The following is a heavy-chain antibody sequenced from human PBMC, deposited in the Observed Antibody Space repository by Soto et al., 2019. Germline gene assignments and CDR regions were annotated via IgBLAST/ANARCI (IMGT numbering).Heavy chain of an antibody. CDR2: ISSSSSTI. CDR1: GFTFSSYS. J-gene: IGHJ4*02. CDR3: ARARYCSGGSCYEPPYFDY. Sequence: PGGSLRLSCAASGFTFSSYSMNWVRQAPGKGLEWVSYISSSSSTIYYADSVKGRFTISRDNAKNSLYLQMNSLRADDTAVYYCARARYCSGGSCYEPPYFDYWGQGTLVTVSS. D-gene: IGHD2-15*01. V-gene: IGHV3-48*01.